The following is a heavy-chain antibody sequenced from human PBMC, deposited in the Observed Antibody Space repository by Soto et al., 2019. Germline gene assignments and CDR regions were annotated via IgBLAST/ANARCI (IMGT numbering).Heavy chain of an antibody. CDR1: SGSISSASHY. CDR2: SYFSGTT. V-gene: IGHV4-39*01. Sequence: QLQLQESGPGLVKPSETLSLICTVSSGSISSASHYWDWIRQPPGKALEWIGSSYFSGTTYYTPSLTSRTTISVDPSRNQLSLKVNSVTAADTAVSYGARLTGLTTATTDRGLDTWGQGTLVTFSP. D-gene: IGHD7-27*01. J-gene: IGHJ5*02. CDR3: ARLTGLTTATTDRGLDT.